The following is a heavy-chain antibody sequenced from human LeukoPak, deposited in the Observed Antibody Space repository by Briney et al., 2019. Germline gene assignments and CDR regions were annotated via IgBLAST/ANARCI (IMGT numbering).Heavy chain of an antibody. D-gene: IGHD6-19*01. CDR1: GASISSYY. V-gene: IGHV4-59*01. J-gene: IGHJ4*02. CDR3: ARETSLAGFASGLGFNY. CDR2: IYYTGST. Sequence: SETLSLTCTVSGASISSYYWSWIRLPPGKGLQWIGHIYYTGSTNYHPSLKSRVTMSVHTSKNQFSLNLNSVTAADTATYYCARETSLAGFASGLGFNYWGQGILVTVSS.